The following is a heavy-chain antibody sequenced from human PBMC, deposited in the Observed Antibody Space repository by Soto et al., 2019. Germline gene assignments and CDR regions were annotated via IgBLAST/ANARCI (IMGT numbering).Heavy chain of an antibody. CDR2: ISSSGTTI. J-gene: IGHJ6*03. CDR1: GFIFSDYY. D-gene: IGHD2-15*01. V-gene: IGHV3-11*01. CDR3: VRDPRYCRGGNCFGYYYYYYMDV. Sequence: QVQLVESGGGLVKPGVSLRLSCAASGFIFSDYYMSWIRQAPGKGLEWVSHISSSGTTIFYADSVNGRFTVSRDNAKKSLYMQVNSLRAEDTAVYYCVRDPRYCRGGNCFGYYYYYYMDVWGKGTTVTVSS.